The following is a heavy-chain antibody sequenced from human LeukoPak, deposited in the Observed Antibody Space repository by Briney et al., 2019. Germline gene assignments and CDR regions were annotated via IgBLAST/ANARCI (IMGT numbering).Heavy chain of an antibody. J-gene: IGHJ4*02. CDR3: AKERVVRGVVYDY. CDR2: ISGSGGST. CDR1: GFTFSSYA. V-gene: IGHV3-23*01. Sequence: GGSLRLSCAASGFTFSSYAMSWVRQAPGKGLEWVSAISGSGGSTYYADPVKGRFTISRDNSKITLFLQMNSLRAEDTAVYYCAKERVVRGVVYDYWGQGTLVTVSS. D-gene: IGHD3-10*01.